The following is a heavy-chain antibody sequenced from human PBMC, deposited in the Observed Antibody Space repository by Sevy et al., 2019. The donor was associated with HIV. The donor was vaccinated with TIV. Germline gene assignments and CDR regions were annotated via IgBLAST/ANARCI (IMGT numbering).Heavy chain of an antibody. CDR2: FDPEDGET. CDR3: ATTKDYYDSSGYSFDY. V-gene: IGHV1-24*01. D-gene: IGHD3-22*01. CDR1: GYTLTGFS. J-gene: IGHJ4*02. Sequence: ASVKVSCKVTGYTLTGFSMHWVRQTPGKGLEWMGTFDPEDGETIYAQKFQGRVIMTEDTSADTAHMDLSSLTSEDTAVYYCATTKDYYDSSGYSFDYWGQGTLVTVSS.